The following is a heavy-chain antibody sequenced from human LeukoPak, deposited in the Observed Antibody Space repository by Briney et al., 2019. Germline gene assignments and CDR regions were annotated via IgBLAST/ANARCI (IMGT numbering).Heavy chain of an antibody. CDR1: GYTFTTYA. Sequence: VASVKVSCKASGYTFTTYAIHWVRQAPGQSLEWMGWINTGNGNTKYSQNFQGRVTITRDTSASTAYMDVTSLKSEDTAVYYCARAWTPDIAVAGIFDSWGQGALVTVSS. J-gene: IGHJ4*02. D-gene: IGHD6-19*01. CDR2: INTGNGNT. V-gene: IGHV1-3*04. CDR3: ARAWTPDIAVAGIFDS.